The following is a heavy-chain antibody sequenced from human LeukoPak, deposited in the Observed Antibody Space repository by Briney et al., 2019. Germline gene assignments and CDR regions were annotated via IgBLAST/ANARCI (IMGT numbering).Heavy chain of an antibody. CDR2: IYYSGST. D-gene: IGHD3-22*01. CDR3: ARERGDDSSGYYDAFDI. CDR1: GYSISSSHW. J-gene: IGHJ3*02. Sequence: TSDTLSLTCAVSGYSISSSHWWGWIRQSPGKGLEWIGYIYYSGSTYYNPSLKSRVTISVDTSKNQFSLKLSSVTAADTAVYYCARERGDDSSGYYDAFDIWGQGTMVTVSS. V-gene: IGHV4-28*03.